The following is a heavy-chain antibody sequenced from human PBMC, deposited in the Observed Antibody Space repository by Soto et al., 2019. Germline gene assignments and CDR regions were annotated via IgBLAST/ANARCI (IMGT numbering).Heavy chain of an antibody. D-gene: IGHD3-10*01. CDR3: ATGGYYPDY. V-gene: IGHV3-15*01. CDR1: GFTFSNVW. Sequence: EVQLVESGGGLVKPGGSLRLSCAGSGFTFSNVWMNWVRQAPGKGLEWVGRVKSKTHGGTTDYAAPVKGRFTISRDDSENTVFLQMNSLKTEDTAVYYCATGGYYPDYWGQGTLVTVSS. J-gene: IGHJ4*02. CDR2: VKSKTHGGTT.